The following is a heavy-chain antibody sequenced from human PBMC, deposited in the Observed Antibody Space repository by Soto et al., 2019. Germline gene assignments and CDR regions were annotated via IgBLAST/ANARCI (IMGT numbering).Heavy chain of an antibody. CDR3: ARDGTLGYCSGGSCYSQWFDP. J-gene: IGHJ5*02. D-gene: IGHD2-15*01. V-gene: IGHV4-31*03. Sequence: QVQLQESGPGLVKPSQTLSLTCTVSGGSISSGGYYWSWIRQHPGKGLEWIGYIYYSGSTYYNPSLKSRVTISVDTSKNQFSLKLSSVIAADTAVYYCARDGTLGYCSGGSCYSQWFDPWGQGTLVTVSS. CDR2: IYYSGST. CDR1: GGSISSGGYY.